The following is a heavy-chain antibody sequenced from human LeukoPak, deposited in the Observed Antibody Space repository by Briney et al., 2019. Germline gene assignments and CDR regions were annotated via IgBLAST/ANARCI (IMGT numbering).Heavy chain of an antibody. CDR1: GGSVSSGSYY. CDR2: IYYSGST. V-gene: IGHV4-61*01. CDR3: ARVYYYDSSGYSSMGIDAFDI. Sequence: PSETLSLTCTVSGGSVSSGSYYWSWIRQPPGKGLEWIGYIYYSGSTNYNPSLKSRVTISVDTSKNQFSLKLSSVTAADTAVYYCARVYYYDSSGYSSMGIDAFDIWGQGTMVTVSS. D-gene: IGHD3-22*01. J-gene: IGHJ3*02.